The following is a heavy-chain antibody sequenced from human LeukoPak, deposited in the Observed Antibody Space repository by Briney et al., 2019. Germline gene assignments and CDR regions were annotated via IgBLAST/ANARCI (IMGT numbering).Heavy chain of an antibody. J-gene: IGHJ4*02. CDR2: ISYDGSNK. D-gene: IGHD6-19*01. CDR3: TKGRYTSGGFDY. V-gene: IGHV3-30*18. Sequence: PGRSLRLSCAASGFTFSRYGMHWVRQAPGKGLEWVAVISYDGSNKYYADSVKGRFTISRDNSKNTLYLQMNSLKTEDTAVYYCTKGRYTSGGFDYWGQGTLATVSS. CDR1: GFTFSRYG.